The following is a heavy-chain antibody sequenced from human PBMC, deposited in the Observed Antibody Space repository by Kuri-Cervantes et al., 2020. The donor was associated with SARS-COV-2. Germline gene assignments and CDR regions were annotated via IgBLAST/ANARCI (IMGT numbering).Heavy chain of an antibody. D-gene: IGHD5-18*01. Sequence: GGSLRLSCAASGFTFSSYGMHWVRQAPGKGLEWVAVISYDGSNKYYADSVKGRLTISRDNSKNTLYLQMNSLRAEDTAVYYCAKDQGDSYGISYFDYWGQGTLVTVSS. CDR1: GFTFSSYG. V-gene: IGHV3-30*18. CDR3: AKDQGDSYGISYFDY. CDR2: ISYDGSNK. J-gene: IGHJ4*02.